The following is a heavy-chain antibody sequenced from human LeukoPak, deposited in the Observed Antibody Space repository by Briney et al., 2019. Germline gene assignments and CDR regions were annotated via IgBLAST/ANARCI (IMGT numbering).Heavy chain of an antibody. CDR2: ITGSGDTT. D-gene: IGHD2-15*01. CDR1: GFTFNTYA. CDR3: AKARGYCSGGTCYSGFDY. Sequence: GGSLRLSCAASGFTFNTYAMSWVRQAPGKGLEWVSTITGSGDTTYYADSVKGRFTISRDNSKNTLYLQMNSLRAEDTAVYYCAKARGYCSGGTCYSGFDYWGQGTLVTVYS. J-gene: IGHJ4*02. V-gene: IGHV3-23*01.